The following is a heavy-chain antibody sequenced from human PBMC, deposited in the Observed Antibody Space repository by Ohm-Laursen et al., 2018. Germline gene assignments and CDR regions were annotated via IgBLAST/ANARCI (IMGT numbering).Heavy chain of an antibody. CDR3: ARDRGILTGYWGGLYYYYGMDV. CDR1: GFTFSSYW. Sequence: SLRLSCTASGFTFSSYWMSWVRQAPGKGLEWVSSISSSSSYIYYADSVKGRFTISRDNAKNSLYLQMNSLRAGDTAVYYCARDRGILTGYWGGLYYYYGMDVWGQGTTVTVSS. V-gene: IGHV3-21*01. D-gene: IGHD3-9*01. CDR2: ISSSSSYI. J-gene: IGHJ6*02.